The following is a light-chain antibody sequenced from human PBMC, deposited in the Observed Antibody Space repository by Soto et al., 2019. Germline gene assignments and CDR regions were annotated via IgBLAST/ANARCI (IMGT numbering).Light chain of an antibody. Sequence: DIQMTQSPSTLSASVGDRVTITCRASQSISTGLAWYQQKPGKAPKLLIYDASSLESGVPSRFSGSGSGTEFTLTISSLQPDDFATYYCQQFNNYLYTFGQGTKLEIK. CDR1: QSISTG. J-gene: IGKJ2*01. CDR2: DAS. V-gene: IGKV1-5*01. CDR3: QQFNNYLYT.